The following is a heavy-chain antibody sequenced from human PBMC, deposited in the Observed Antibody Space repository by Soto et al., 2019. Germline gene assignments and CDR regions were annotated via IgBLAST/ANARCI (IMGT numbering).Heavy chain of an antibody. CDR3: VRETKNAFDV. V-gene: IGHV3-23*01. CDR2: ISGNGGFT. Sequence: PGGSLRLSCAASGFSFSYSAMSWVRQAPGKGLECVSGISGNGGFTYYADSVKGRFIISRDNSKNTVDLQMNNLRAEDTAVYYCVRETKNAFDVWGQGTVVTVSS. J-gene: IGHJ3*01. CDR1: GFSFSYSA.